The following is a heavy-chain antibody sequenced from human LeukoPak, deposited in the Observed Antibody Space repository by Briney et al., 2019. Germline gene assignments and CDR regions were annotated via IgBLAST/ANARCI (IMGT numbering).Heavy chain of an antibody. CDR3: AKGYLHSGSCHFDY. J-gene: IGHJ4*02. V-gene: IGHV3-23*01. CDR2: ISGSGGST. Sequence: GGSLRLSCAASGFTFSSYAMSWVRQAPGKGLEWVSAISGSGGSTYYADSVKGRFTISRDNSKSTLYLQMNSLRAEDTAVYYCAKGYLHSGSCHFDYWGQGTLVTVSS. CDR1: GFTFSSYA. D-gene: IGHD1-26*01.